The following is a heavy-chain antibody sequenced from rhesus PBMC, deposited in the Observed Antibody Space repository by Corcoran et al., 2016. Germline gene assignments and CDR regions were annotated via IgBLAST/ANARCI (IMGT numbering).Heavy chain of an antibody. CDR3: ARTSSGGWSYDY. Sequence: QVQLQESGPGLVKPSETLSLTCAVSGGSVSSSNWWSWIRQTPGKGLEWIGYISGSSGSTYYNPSLKSRVTISTDTAKNQFSLKLSSVTAADTAVYYCARTSSGGWSYDYWGQGVLVTVSS. CDR2: ISGSSGST. J-gene: IGHJ4*01. V-gene: IGHV4-65*01. D-gene: IGHD6-37*01. CDR1: GGSVSSSNW.